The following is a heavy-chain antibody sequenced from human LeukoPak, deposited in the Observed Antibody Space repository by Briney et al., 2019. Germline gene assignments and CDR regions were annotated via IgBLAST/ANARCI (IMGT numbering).Heavy chain of an antibody. V-gene: IGHV4-34*01. D-gene: IGHD5-12*01. CDR1: GGSFSGYY. Sequence: SETLSLTCAVYGGSFSGYYWSWIRQPPGKGLEWIGEINHSGSTNHNPSLKSRVTISVDTSKNQFSLKLSSVTAADTAVYYCARDRAGSGYDYGEVWFDPWGQGTLVTVSS. CDR3: ARDRAGSGYDYGEVWFDP. J-gene: IGHJ5*02. CDR2: INHSGST.